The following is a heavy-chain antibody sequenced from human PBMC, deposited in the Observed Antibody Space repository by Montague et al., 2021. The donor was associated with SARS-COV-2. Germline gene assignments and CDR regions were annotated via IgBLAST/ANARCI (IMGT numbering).Heavy chain of an antibody. D-gene: IGHD3-9*01. J-gene: IGHJ4*02. V-gene: IGHV3-7*01. Sequence: SLRLSCAASGFTFSSYWMSWVRQAPGKGLEWVANIKQDGSEKYYVDSVKGRFTISRDNAKNSLYLQMNSLRAEDTAVYYCARDLRYFDWLFHSRGYYNYFDYWGQGTLVTVSS. CDR2: IKQDGSEK. CDR3: ARDLRYFDWLFHSRGYYNYFDY. CDR1: GFTFSSYW.